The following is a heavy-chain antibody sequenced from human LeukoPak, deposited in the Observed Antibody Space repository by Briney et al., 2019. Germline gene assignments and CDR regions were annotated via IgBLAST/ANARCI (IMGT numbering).Heavy chain of an antibody. Sequence: SETLSLTCTDSGGSITSYYWSWIRQPPGKGLEWIGYIYYSGSTNYSPSLKSRVTISVDTSKNQFSLQLTSVTAADTAVYYCARSGSTAHDYWGQGTLVTVSS. D-gene: IGHD1-26*01. J-gene: IGHJ4*02. CDR2: IYYSGST. V-gene: IGHV4-59*01. CDR3: ARSGSTAHDY. CDR1: GGSITSYY.